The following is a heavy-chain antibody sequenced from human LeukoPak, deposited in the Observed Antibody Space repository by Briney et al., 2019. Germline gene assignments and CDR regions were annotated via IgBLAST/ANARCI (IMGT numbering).Heavy chain of an antibody. CDR3: ARDTGGSSVAEYFQH. J-gene: IGHJ1*01. CDR1: GFAFSTYA. CDR2: ISHDGSNK. Sequence: PGRSLRLPCAASGFAFSTYAMHWVRQAPGKGLERVAVISHDGSNKYYADSVKGRFPISRDNSKNTLYLQMNSLRAEDTAVYYCARDTGGSSVAEYFQHWGQGTLVTVSS. V-gene: IGHV3-30*01. D-gene: IGHD2-2*01.